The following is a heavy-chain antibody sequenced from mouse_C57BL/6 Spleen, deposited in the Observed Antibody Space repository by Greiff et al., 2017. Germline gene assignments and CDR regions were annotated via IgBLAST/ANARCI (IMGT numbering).Heavy chain of an antibody. CDR3: ARDGDYARFDY. V-gene: IGHV5-4*01. Sequence: EVTLVESGGGLVKPGGSLKLSCAASGFTFSSYAMPWVRQTPEQRLEWVATISDGGSYTYYPDNVKGRITISRDNAKNTRYLQMSHLKSEDTAMYYCARDGDYARFDYWGQGITLTVSA. D-gene: IGHD2-4*01. CDR1: GFTFSSYA. J-gene: IGHJ2*01. CDR2: ISDGGSYT.